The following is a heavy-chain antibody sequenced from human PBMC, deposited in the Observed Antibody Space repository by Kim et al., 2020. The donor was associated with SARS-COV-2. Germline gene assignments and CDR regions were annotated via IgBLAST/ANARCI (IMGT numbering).Heavy chain of an antibody. Sequence: YYADSGKGRFTIAREKSKNTLYLQMKSLRAEDTAVYYCARDRGDVEGFDYWGQGTLVTVSS. D-gene: IGHD7-27*01. V-gene: IGHV3-30*01. CDR3: ARDRGDVEGFDY. J-gene: IGHJ4*02.